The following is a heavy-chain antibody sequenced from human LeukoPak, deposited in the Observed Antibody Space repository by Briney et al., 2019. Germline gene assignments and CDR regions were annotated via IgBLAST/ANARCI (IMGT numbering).Heavy chain of an antibody. CDR1: GFTFSDYN. D-gene: IGHD5-18*01. CDR3: ARGAGFSYGFLFDY. J-gene: IGHJ4*02. CDR2: ISTRSFTI. V-gene: IGHV3-48*01. Sequence: GGSLRLSCAASGFTFSDYNMNWVRQAPGKGLEWVSYISTRSFTIYYADSVKGRFTISRDDAKSSLYLQMNSLSAEDTAVYYCARGAGFSYGFLFDYWGQGKLVTVSS.